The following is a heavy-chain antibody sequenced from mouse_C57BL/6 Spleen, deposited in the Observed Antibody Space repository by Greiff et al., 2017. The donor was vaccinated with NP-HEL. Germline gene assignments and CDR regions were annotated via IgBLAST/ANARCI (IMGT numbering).Heavy chain of an antibody. CDR1: GFTFSSYG. CDR3: ARHLDYDEDYYAMDY. J-gene: IGHJ4*01. Sequence: EVKLVESGGDLVKPGGSLKLSCAASGFTFSSYGMSWVRQTPDKRLEWVATISSGGSYTYYPDSVKGRFTISRDNAKNTLYLQMSSLKSEDTAMYYCARHLDYDEDYYAMDYWGQGTSVTVSS. D-gene: IGHD2-4*01. CDR2: ISSGGSYT. V-gene: IGHV5-6*01.